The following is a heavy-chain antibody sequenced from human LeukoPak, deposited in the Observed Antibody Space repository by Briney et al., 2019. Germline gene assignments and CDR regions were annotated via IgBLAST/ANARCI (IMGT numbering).Heavy chain of an antibody. CDR3: ARFSSTWYVAFDM. J-gene: IGHJ3*02. CDR1: GFIVSSYE. V-gene: IGHV3-48*03. D-gene: IGHD6-13*01. CDR2: INSGGTV. Sequence: GGSLRLSCAASGFIVSSYETGWVRQAPGKGLEWLSYINSGGTVYYADSVKGRFTFSRDNAKNSLYLHMNSLRAEDTDLYYCARFSSTWYVAFDMRGQGTMVTVSS.